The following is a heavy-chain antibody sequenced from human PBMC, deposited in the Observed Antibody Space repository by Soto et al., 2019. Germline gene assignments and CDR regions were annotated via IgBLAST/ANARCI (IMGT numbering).Heavy chain of an antibody. Sequence: GGSLRLSCAASGFTFSSYGMHWVRQAPGKGLEWVAVIWYDVSNKYYADSVKGRFTISRDNSKNTLYLQMNSLRAEDTAVFFCARDGGSYPIYYYYYYGMDVWGQGTTVTVSS. V-gene: IGHV3-33*01. CDR3: ARDGGSYPIYYYYYYGMDV. CDR2: IWYDVSNK. J-gene: IGHJ6*02. D-gene: IGHD1-26*01. CDR1: GFTFSSYG.